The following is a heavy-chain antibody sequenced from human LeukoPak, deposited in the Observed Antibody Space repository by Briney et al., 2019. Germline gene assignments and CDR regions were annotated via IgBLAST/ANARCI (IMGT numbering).Heavy chain of an antibody. CDR2: IYYSGST. Sequence: SETLSLTCTVSGGSISSSSYYWGWIRQPPGKGLEWLGSIYYSGSTYYNPCLKSRVTISVDTSKNQFSLKLSSVTAADTAVYYCARLYYDRYGMDVWGQGTTVTVSS. V-gene: IGHV4-39*01. CDR1: GGSISSSSYY. D-gene: IGHD3-22*01. J-gene: IGHJ6*02. CDR3: ARLYYDRYGMDV.